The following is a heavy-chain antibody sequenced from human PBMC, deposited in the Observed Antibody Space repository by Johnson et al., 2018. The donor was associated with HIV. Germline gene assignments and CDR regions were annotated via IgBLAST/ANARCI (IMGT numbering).Heavy chain of an antibody. V-gene: IGHV3-11*04. CDR1: GFTLSDYY. Sequence: QVQLLESGGGLVQPGGSLRLSCAASGFTLSDYYMSWVRQAPGKGLEWVSYISSRDSTIYYADSVKGRFTISRDNAKNSLYLQMNSLRGEDTAVYYCARRRGAGDDAFDMWGQGTMVSVSS. CDR2: ISSRDSTI. CDR3: ARRRGAGDDAFDM. D-gene: IGHD6-19*01. J-gene: IGHJ3*02.